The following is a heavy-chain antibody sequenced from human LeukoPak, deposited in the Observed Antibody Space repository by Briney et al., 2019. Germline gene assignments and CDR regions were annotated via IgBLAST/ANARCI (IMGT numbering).Heavy chain of an antibody. D-gene: IGHD6-13*01. V-gene: IGHV4-61*08. CDR1: GGSISSGGYY. J-gene: IGHJ4*02. CDR3: ARLQIAAAGSWGVSYY. Sequence: SETLSLTCTVSGGSISSGGYYWSWIRQPPGKGLEWIGYIYYSGSTNYNPSLKSRVTISVDTSKNQFSLKLSSVSAADTAVYYCARLQIAAAGSWGVSYYWGQGTLVTVSS. CDR2: IYYSGST.